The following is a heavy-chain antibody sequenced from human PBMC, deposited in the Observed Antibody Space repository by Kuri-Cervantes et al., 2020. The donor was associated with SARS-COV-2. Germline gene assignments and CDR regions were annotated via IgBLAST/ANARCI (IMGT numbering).Heavy chain of an antibody. D-gene: IGHD1-26*01. J-gene: IGHJ6*02. CDR1: GFTFSSYW. Sequence: GESLKISCAASGFTFSSYWLSWVRQAPGKGLEWVANIKQDGSEKYYVDSVKGRFTISRDNAKNSLYLQMNSLRAEDTAVYYCAREFDSGSYEDVFYYYYGMDVWGQGTTVTVSS. CDR2: IKQDGSEK. CDR3: AREFDSGSYEDVFYYYYGMDV. V-gene: IGHV3-7*01.